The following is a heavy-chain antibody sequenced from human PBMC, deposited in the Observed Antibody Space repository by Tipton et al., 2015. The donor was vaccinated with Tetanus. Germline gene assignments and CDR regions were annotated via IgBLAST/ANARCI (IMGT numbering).Heavy chain of an antibody. Sequence: TLSLTCTVSGGPISSYYWGWIRQPPGKGLEWIGSIYYSGSTYYNPSLKSRVTISVDTSKNLFSLKLSSVTAADTAVYYCARLIVGATTSEYFQHWGQGPLVTVSS. CDR3: ARLIVGATTSEYFQH. J-gene: IGHJ1*01. V-gene: IGHV4-39*01. D-gene: IGHD1-26*01. CDR1: GGPISSYY. CDR2: IYYSGST.